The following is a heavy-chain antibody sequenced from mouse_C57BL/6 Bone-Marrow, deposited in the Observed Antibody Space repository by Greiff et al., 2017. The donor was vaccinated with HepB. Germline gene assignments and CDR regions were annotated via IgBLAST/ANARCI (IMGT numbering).Heavy chain of an antibody. J-gene: IGHJ1*03. CDR1: YTFSRRVH. Sequence: QVHVKQSGPELARPWASVKISCQAFYTFSRRVHFAIRDTNYWMQWVKQRPGQGLEWIGAIYPGNGDTSYNQKFKGKATLTADKSSSTAYMQLSSLTSEDSAVYYCARRGYYGSSYWWYFDVWGTGTTVTVSS. CDR2: GQGLEWIG. D-gene: IGHD1-1*01. V-gene: IGHV1-87*01. CDR3: SEDSAVYYCARRGYYGSSYWWYFDV.